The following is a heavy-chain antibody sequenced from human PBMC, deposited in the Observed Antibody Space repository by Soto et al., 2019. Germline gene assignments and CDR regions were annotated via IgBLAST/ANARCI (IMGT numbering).Heavy chain of an antibody. CDR3: ARDDSAPQWPTFDS. D-gene: IGHD6-19*01. J-gene: IGHJ4*02. CDR2: IWPDRNNK. V-gene: IGHV3-33*01. Sequence: GGSLRLSCAASGFTFSDYGMHWVRQAPGKGMDWVALIWPDRNNKYYADSVKGRFTISRDNSKNTLYLQLNSLGADDAAIYYCARDDSAPQWPTFDSWGQGTLVTVPQ. CDR1: GFTFSDYG.